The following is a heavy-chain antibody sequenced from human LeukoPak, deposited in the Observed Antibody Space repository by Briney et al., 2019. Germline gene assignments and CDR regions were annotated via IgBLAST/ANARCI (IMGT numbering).Heavy chain of an antibody. V-gene: IGHV4-30-2*02. D-gene: IGHD6-19*01. J-gene: IGHJ4*02. Sequence: PSETLSLTCAVSGGSISSGGYSWSWIRQPPGKGLEWIGYIYHSGSTYYNPSLKSRLSISIDTSKNQFSLKLSSVTAADTAMYYCATPRGYSSGWSGIYDYWGQGALVTVSS. CDR2: IYHSGST. CDR3: ATPRGYSSGWSGIYDY. CDR1: GGSISSGGYS.